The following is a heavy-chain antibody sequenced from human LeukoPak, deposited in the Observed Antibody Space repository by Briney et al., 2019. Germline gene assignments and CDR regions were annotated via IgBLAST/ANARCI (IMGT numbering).Heavy chain of an antibody. D-gene: IGHD2-2*01. CDR3: AKVGLRIVVVPAAFFDY. Sequence: GGSLRLSCAASGFTFSSSWMHWVRQAPGKGLVWVSTISDSGGGTYYADSVKGRFTISRDNSKNTLYLQMNSLRAEDTAVYYCAKVGLRIVVVPAAFFDYWGQGTLVTVSS. CDR1: GFTFSSSW. CDR2: ISDSGGGT. J-gene: IGHJ4*02. V-gene: IGHV3-23*01.